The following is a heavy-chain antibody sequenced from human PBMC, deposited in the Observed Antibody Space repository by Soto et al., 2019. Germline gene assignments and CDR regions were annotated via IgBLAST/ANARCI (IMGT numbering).Heavy chain of an antibody. J-gene: IGHJ4*02. CDR2: ITDSGYTW. Sequence: PGGSLRLSCSASGFTFSKYVMSWFRQAPGKGLEWVADITDSGYTWKEADSVKGRFTISRDNSKTTLYLQMDSLRVEDTAVYYCAQNGQWLATPPVAWGQGTLVTAPQ. D-gene: IGHD6-19*01. V-gene: IGHV3-23*01. CDR1: GFTFSKYV. CDR3: AQNGQWLATPPVA.